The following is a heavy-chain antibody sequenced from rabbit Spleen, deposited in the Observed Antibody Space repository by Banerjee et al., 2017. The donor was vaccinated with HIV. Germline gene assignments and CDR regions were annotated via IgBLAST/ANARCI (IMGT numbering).Heavy chain of an antibody. J-gene: IGHJ6*01. CDR1: GFSFSSSYW. V-gene: IGHV1S45*01. CDR2: IYAGSSDTT. Sequence: QEQLVESGGGLVQPEGSLTLTCTASGFSFSSSYWICWVRQAPGKGLEWIACIYAGSSDTTYSASWAKGRFTISTTSSTAVPLQMTSLTAAATATYFCARDTGTSFSAYGMDLWGPGTLVTVS. D-gene: IGHD8-1*01. CDR3: ARDTGTSFSAYGMDL.